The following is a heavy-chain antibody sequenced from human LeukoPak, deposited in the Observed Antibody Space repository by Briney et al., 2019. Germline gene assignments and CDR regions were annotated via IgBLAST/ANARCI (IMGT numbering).Heavy chain of an antibody. CDR3: ARSPGYCSSTSCYYYYGMDV. J-gene: IGHJ6*02. Sequence: SETLSITCAVSGGSISSGGYSWSWIRQPPGKGLEWIGYIYHSGSTYYNPSLKSRVTISVDRSKNQFSLKLSSVTAADTAVYYCARSPGYCSSTSCYYYYGMDVWGQGTTVTVSS. V-gene: IGHV4-30-2*01. D-gene: IGHD2-2*01. CDR2: IYHSGST. CDR1: GGSISSGGYS.